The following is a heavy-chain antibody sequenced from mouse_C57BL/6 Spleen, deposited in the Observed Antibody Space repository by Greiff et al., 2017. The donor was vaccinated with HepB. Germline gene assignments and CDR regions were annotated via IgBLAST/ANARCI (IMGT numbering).Heavy chain of an antibody. CDR3: ARGVGSGLHYFDY. CDR1: GYTFTSYW. Sequence: QVQLKQPGAELVKPGASVKLSCKASGYTFTSYWMHWVKQRPGQGLEWIGMIHPNSGSTNYNEKFKSKATLTVDKSSSTAYMQLSSLTSEDSAVYYCARGVGSGLHYFDYWGQGTTLTVSS. V-gene: IGHV1-64*01. CDR2: IHPNSGST. D-gene: IGHD1-1*01. J-gene: IGHJ2*01.